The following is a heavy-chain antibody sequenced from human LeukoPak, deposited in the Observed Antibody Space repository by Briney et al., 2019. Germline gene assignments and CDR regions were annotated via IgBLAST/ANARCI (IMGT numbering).Heavy chain of an antibody. D-gene: IGHD3-22*01. Sequence: ASVKVSCKASGGTFSSYAISWVRQAPGQGLEWMGRIIPIFGIANYAQKFQGRVTITADKSTSTAYMELSSLRSEETAVYYCERDQLDSSGYYSKTDPDAFDIWGQGTMVTVSS. J-gene: IGHJ3*02. CDR2: IIPIFGIA. CDR3: ERDQLDSSGYYSKTDPDAFDI. V-gene: IGHV1-69*04. CDR1: GGTFSSYA.